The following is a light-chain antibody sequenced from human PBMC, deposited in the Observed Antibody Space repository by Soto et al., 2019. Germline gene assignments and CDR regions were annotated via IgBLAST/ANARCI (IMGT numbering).Light chain of an antibody. Sequence: ILMTQSPATVSASPGESATLSCRASQNIYYNVAWYQHRPGQAPRLLIYRASTRAPGVPARFSGSGSGTEFTLTISSLQPEDFTVYSCLQYHNLWALGQGTKVDIK. V-gene: IGKV3-15*01. CDR2: RAS. CDR1: QNIYYN. J-gene: IGKJ1*01. CDR3: LQYHNLWA.